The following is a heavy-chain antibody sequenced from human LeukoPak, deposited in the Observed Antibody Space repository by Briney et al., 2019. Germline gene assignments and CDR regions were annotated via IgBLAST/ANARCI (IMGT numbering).Heavy chain of an antibody. V-gene: IGHV4-59*12. CDR2: IYYSGST. D-gene: IGHD1-26*01. J-gene: IGHJ5*02. Sequence: SETLSLTCTVSGGSISSYYWSWIRQPPGKGLEWIGYIYYSGSTNYNPSLKSRVTISVDTSKNQFSLKLSSVTAADTAVYYCARDGGWELRVNWFDPWGQGTLVTVSS. CDR1: GGSISSYY. CDR3: ARDGGWELRVNWFDP.